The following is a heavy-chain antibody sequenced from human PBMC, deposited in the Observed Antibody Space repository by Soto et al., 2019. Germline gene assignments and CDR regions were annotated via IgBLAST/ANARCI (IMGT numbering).Heavy chain of an antibody. D-gene: IGHD4-17*01. J-gene: IGHJ6*03. CDR2: IIPMLGVA. CDR3: AGVAEMTTVTKAYYYYMDV. Sequence: QVQLVQSGAEVKKPGSSVKVSCKASGDTFSNHTISWVRQAPGQGLEWMGRIIPMLGVANYAQKFQGRVTITGEKSTSTAYMERGSLRSAETAVYDCAGVAEMTTVTKAYYYYMDVWDKGTTITVSS. V-gene: IGHV1-69*04. CDR1: GDTFSNHT.